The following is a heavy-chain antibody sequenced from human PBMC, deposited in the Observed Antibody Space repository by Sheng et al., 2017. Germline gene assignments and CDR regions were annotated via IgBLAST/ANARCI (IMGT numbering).Heavy chain of an antibody. D-gene: IGHD3-10*01. Sequence: EVQLVESGGGLVKPGGSLRLSCAASGFTFSSYSMNWVRQAPGKGLEWVSSISSSSSYIYYADSVKGRFTISRDNAKNSLYLQMNSLRAEDTAVYYCARTQLGYYYMDVWGKGTTVTVSS. J-gene: IGHJ6*03. CDR1: GFTFSSYS. CDR2: ISSSSSYI. CDR3: ARTQLGYYYMDV. V-gene: IGHV3-21*01.